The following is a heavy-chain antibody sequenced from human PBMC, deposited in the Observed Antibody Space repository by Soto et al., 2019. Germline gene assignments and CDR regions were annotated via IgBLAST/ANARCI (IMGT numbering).Heavy chain of an antibody. Sequence: SETLSLTCAVSGGSISSGGYSWSWIRQPPGKGLEWIGYIYHSGSTYYNPSLKSRVTISVDRTKNQFSLKLSSVTAADTAVYYCAREGSYGFYFDYWGQGTLVTVSS. D-gene: IGHD5-18*01. CDR3: AREGSYGFYFDY. CDR1: GGSISSGGYS. V-gene: IGHV4-30-2*01. CDR2: IYHSGST. J-gene: IGHJ4*02.